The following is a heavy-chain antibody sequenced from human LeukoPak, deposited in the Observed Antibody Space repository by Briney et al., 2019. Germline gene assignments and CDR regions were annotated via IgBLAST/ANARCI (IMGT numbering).Heavy chain of an antibody. V-gene: IGHV3-9*03. D-gene: IGHD3-22*01. CDR3: AKDMGPDGSGYPFDY. CDR2: IRWDSGSI. J-gene: IGHJ4*02. CDR1: GFTFDDYA. Sequence: PGRSLRLSCAASGFTFDDYAMHWVRQAPGKGLEWVSGIRWDSGSIGYADSVKGRFTISRDNAKNTLYLQMNSLRAEDMALYYCAKDMGPDGSGYPFDYWGQGTLVTVSS.